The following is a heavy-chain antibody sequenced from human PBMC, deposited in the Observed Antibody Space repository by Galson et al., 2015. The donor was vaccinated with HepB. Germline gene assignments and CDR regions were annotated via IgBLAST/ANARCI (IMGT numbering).Heavy chain of an antibody. D-gene: IGHD3-22*01. V-gene: IGHV5-10-1*01. J-gene: IGHJ4*02. Sequence: QSGAEVKKPGESLRISCKGSGYSFTSYWISWVRQMPGKGLEWMGRIDPSDSYTNYSPSFQGHVTISADKSISTAYLQWSSLKASDTAMYYCARLPYYYDSSGYYDGGYWGQGTLVTVSS. CDR1: GYSFTSYW. CDR2: IDPSDSYT. CDR3: ARLPYYYDSSGYYDGGY.